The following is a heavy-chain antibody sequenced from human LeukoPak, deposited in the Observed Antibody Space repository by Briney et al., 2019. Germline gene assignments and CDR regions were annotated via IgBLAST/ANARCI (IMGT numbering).Heavy chain of an antibody. D-gene: IGHD2-2*01. V-gene: IGHV3-74*01. J-gene: IGHJ4*02. CDR2: INSDGSWT. Sequence: GGSLRLSCAASGNYWMHWVRQAPGKGLVWVSHINSDGSWTSYADSVKGRFTISKDNAKNTVYLQMNNLRTEDTAVYYCVSFYETNWGRGTLVTVSS. CDR1: GNYW. CDR3: VSFYETN.